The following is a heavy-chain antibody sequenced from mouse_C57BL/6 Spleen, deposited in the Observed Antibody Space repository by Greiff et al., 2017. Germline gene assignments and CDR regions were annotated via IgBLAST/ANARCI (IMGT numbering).Heavy chain of an antibody. D-gene: IGHD4-1*01. V-gene: IGHV2-5*01. CDR2: IWRGGST. J-gene: IGHJ3*01. CDR1: GFSLTSYG. Sequence: VKLMESGPGLVQPSQSLSITCTVSGFSLTSYGVHWVRQSPGKGLEWLGVIWRGGSTDYNAAFMSRLSITKDNSKSHVFFKMNSLQADDTAIYYCAKNERVTGSAWFAYWGQGTLVTVSA. CDR3: AKNERVTGSAWFAY.